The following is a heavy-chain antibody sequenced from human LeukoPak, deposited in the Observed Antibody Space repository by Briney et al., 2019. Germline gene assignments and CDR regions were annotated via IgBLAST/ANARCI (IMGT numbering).Heavy chain of an antibody. CDR3: GKTTGGYSSGQKPAWPVDY. V-gene: IGHV3-23*01. D-gene: IGHD5-18*01. CDR2: IFGSGGSP. Sequence: GGSLRLSCEASGFTFGSHAMYWVRQAPGKGLEWVAGIFGSGGSPHYADPVKGRFTISRDNSRNTVYLQINSLRAEDTAVYYCGKTTGGYSSGQKPAWPVDYWGQGTLVTGSS. CDR1: GFTFGSHA. J-gene: IGHJ4*02.